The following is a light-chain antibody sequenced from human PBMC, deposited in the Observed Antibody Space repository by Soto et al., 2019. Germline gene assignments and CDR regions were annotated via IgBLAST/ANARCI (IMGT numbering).Light chain of an antibody. CDR2: GNS. Sequence: QAVVTQPPSVSGAPGQRVTISCTGSSSNIGAGYDVHWYQQLPGTAPKLLIYGNSNRPSVVPDRFSGSKSGTSASLAITGLQAEDEADYYCQSYDSSPLYVFGTGTKLTVL. V-gene: IGLV1-40*01. CDR3: QSYDSSPLYV. CDR1: SSNIGAGYD. J-gene: IGLJ1*01.